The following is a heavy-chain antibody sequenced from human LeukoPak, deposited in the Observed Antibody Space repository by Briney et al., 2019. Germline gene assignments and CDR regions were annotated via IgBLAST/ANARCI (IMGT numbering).Heavy chain of an antibody. V-gene: IGHV3-30*03. J-gene: IGHJ4*02. D-gene: IGHD6-6*01. CDR1: GFIFSSYG. CDR2: ISYDGRNK. CDR3: ARDTSYYFDY. Sequence: PGGSLRLSCAASGFIFSSYGMHWVCQAPGKGLEWVAVISYDGRNKYYGDSVKGRFTISRDNSKNTLYLQMNSLRAEDTAVYYCARDTSYYFDYWGQGTLVTVSS.